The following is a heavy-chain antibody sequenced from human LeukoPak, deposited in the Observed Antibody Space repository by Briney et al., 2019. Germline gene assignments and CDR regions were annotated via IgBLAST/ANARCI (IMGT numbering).Heavy chain of an antibody. J-gene: IGHJ4*02. D-gene: IGHD4-17*01. V-gene: IGHV3-33*06. Sequence: PGRSLRLSCAASGFTFSSFGLRWVRQAPGKGLEWVALIRSDGSSKNYADSVKGRFTISRDTSKNTVHLQMNNLRAEDTAVYYCAKWSGDYPSYYLDYWGQGTLVTVSS. CDR1: GFTFSSFG. CDR3: AKWSGDYPSYYLDY. CDR2: IRSDGSSK.